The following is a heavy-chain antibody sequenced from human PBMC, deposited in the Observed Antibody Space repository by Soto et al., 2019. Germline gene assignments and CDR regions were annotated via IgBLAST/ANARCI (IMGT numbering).Heavy chain of an antibody. Sequence: GSLRLSCAASGFTFSSYGMHWVRQAPGKGLEWVAVIWYDGSNKYYADSVKGRFTISRDNSKNTLYLQMNSLRAEDTAVYYCARPYYYDSSGYVMDVWGQGTTVTVSS. V-gene: IGHV3-33*01. CDR1: GFTFSSYG. CDR2: IWYDGSNK. CDR3: ARPYYYDSSGYVMDV. J-gene: IGHJ6*02. D-gene: IGHD3-22*01.